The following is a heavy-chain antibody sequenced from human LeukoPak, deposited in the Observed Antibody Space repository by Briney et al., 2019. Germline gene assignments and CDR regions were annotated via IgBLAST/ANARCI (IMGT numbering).Heavy chain of an antibody. J-gene: IGHJ4*02. Sequence: GGSLRLSCAASGFTFSNYAMSWVRQAPGKGLEWVSAITGSGGSTYYANSVKGRFTISRDNAKNTLYLQMNSLRAEDTAIYSCAKWGDYDVFTGYYDADYWGQGTLVTVSS. CDR1: GFTFSNYA. D-gene: IGHD3-9*01. CDR2: ITGSGGST. V-gene: IGHV3-23*01. CDR3: AKWGDYDVFTGYYDADY.